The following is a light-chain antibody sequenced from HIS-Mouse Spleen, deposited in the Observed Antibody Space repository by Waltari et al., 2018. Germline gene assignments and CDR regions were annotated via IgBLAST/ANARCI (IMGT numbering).Light chain of an antibody. CDR2: EGS. CDR3: CSYAGSSTFGV. CDR1: SRDVGSSNL. J-gene: IGLJ3*02. V-gene: IGLV2-23*03. Sequence: QSALTHPASVSGSPGQSITISCTGTSRDVGSSNLSPWYQQHPGKAPKRMIYEGSKPQSGCSNRLSGSKSGNTASLTISGLQAEDEADYYCCSYAGSSTFGVFGGGTKLTVL.